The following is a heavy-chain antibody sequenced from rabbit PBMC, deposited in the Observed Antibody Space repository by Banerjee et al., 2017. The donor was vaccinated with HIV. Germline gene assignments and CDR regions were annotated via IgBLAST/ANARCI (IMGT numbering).Heavy chain of an antibody. D-gene: IGHD8-1*01. CDR2: IYTDSSGST. J-gene: IGHJ4*01. CDR3: ARYVVSSGNL. Sequence: QSLEESGGDLVKPGASLTLTCTASGFSFSSTDYMCWVRQAPGKGLEWIACIYTDSSGSTYYASWVNGRFTISKTSSTTVTLQMTSLTAADTATYFCARYVVSSGNLWGPGTLVTVS. V-gene: IGHV1S40*01. CDR1: GFSFSSTDY.